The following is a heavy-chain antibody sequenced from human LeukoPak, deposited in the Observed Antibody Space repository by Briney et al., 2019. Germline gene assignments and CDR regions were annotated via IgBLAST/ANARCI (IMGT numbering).Heavy chain of an antibody. V-gene: IGHV3-66*01. CDR1: GFTVSSNY. CDR3: ARDPIYDSSGYNDH. D-gene: IGHD3-22*01. Sequence: GGSLRLSCAASGFTVSSNYMSWVRQAPGKGLEWVSVIYSGGSTYYADSVKGRFTIPRDNSKNTLYLQMNSLRAEDTAVYYCARDPIYDSSGYNDHWGQGTLVTVSS. CDR2: IYSGGST. J-gene: IGHJ5*02.